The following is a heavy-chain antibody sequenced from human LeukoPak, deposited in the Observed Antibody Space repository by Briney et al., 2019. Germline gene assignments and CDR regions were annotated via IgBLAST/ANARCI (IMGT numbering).Heavy chain of an antibody. CDR1: GGSISSGSYY. D-gene: IGHD1-26*01. CDR2: IYTSGST. Sequence: SQTLSLTCTVSGGSISSGSYYWSWIRQPAGKGLEWIGRIYTSGSTNYNPSLKSRVTISVDTSKNQFSLKLSSVTAADTAVYYCARLTVGATAGYFDYWGQGTLVTVSS. CDR3: ARLTVGATAGYFDY. V-gene: IGHV4-61*02. J-gene: IGHJ4*02.